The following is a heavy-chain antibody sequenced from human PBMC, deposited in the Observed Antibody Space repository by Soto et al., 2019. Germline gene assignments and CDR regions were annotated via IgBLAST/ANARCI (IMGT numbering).Heavy chain of an antibody. D-gene: IGHD1-26*01. CDR2: LDYCGGT. Sequence: QVQLQESGPGLLKPSETLSLTCAVSGGSISGHFWNWIRQTPGKGLEWIASLDYCGGTKDNPSLPTLVTVSAEASKTLYSLRLTSLTAADTAIYYCERSTTWDSNIEPDSWGQGALVIVSS. CDR3: ERSTTWDSNIEPDS. CDR1: GGSISGHF. V-gene: IGHV4-59*11. J-gene: IGHJ4*02.